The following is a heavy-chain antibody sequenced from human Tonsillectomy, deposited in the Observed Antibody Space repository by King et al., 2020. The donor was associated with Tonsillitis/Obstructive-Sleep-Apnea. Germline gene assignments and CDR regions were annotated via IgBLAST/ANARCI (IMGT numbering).Heavy chain of an antibody. D-gene: IGHD4-17*01. CDR2: INHSGST. CDR1: GGSFSGYY. J-gene: IGHJ4*02. V-gene: IGHV4-34*01. Sequence: VQLQQWGAGLLKPSETLSLTCAVYGGSFSGYYWSLIRQPPGKWLEWIGEINHSGSTNYNPSLKSRVTISVDTSKNQFSLKLSSVTAADTAVYYCARGGNGDYGDYDFDYWGQGTLVTVSS. CDR3: ARGGNGDYGDYDFDY.